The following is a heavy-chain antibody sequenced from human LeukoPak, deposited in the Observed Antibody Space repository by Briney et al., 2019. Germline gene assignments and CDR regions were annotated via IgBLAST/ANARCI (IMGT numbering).Heavy chain of an antibody. CDR2: ISRGGGTI. J-gene: IGHJ2*01. CDR1: GFNFSSEA. V-gene: IGHV3-23*01. CDR3: ARKDGYFDL. Sequence: GGSLRLSCAASGFNFSSEAMSWIRKIPGKGLDWVSGISRGGGTIYYADSVKGRFTISRDNSKSTLYLEMNSLRAEDTAVYFCARKDGYFDLWGRGTLVTVSS.